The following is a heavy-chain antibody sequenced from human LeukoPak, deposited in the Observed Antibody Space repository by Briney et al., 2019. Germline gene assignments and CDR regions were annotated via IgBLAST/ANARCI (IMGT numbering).Heavy chain of an antibody. Sequence: PSETLSLTYTVSGGSISSYYWSWIRQPPGKGLEWIGYIYYSGSINYNPSLKSRVTISVDTSKNQFSLKLSSVTAADTAVYYCASGGYFDYWGQGTLVTVSS. CDR3: ASGGYFDY. CDR2: IYYSGSI. J-gene: IGHJ4*02. CDR1: GGSISSYY. D-gene: IGHD3-16*01. V-gene: IGHV4-59*01.